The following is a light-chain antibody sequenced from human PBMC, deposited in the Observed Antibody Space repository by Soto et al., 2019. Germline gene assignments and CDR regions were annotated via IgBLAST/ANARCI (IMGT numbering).Light chain of an antibody. CDR1: QSVRTY. J-gene: IGKJ1*01. Sequence: EIVLTQSPVTLSLSPGERVTLSCRASQSVRTYLAWYQVKPGQAPRLLIYGASTRATGIPARFSGSGSGTEFTLTISSLQSEDFAVYYCQQYNNWPRTFGQGTKVDIK. CDR2: GAS. V-gene: IGKV3-15*01. CDR3: QQYNNWPRT.